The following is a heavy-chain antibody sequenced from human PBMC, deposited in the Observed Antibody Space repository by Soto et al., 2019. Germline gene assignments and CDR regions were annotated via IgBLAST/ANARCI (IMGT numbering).Heavy chain of an antibody. CDR2: INHSGST. J-gene: IGHJ6*03. V-gene: IGHV4-34*01. Sequence: SETLSLTCAVYGGSFSGYYWSWIRQPPGKGLEWIGEINHSGSTNYNPSLKSRVTISVDTSKNQFSLKLSSVTAADTAVYYCARGLSTYYDFWSGYKILYYYYMDVWGKGTTVTVSS. D-gene: IGHD3-3*01. CDR1: GGSFSGYY. CDR3: ARGLSTYYDFWSGYKILYYYYMDV.